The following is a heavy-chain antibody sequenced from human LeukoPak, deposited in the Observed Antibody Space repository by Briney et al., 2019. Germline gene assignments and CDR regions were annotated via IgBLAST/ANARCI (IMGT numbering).Heavy chain of an antibody. CDR1: GYSFTNYW. J-gene: IGHJ5*02. Sequence: GESLKISCKGSGYSFTNYWIGWVRQMPGKGPEWMGIIYPGDSDTRYSPSFQGQVTISADKSINTAYLQWSSLKASDTAMYYCARHLRLWQNWFDPWGQGTLVTVSS. D-gene: IGHD5-18*01. V-gene: IGHV5-51*01. CDR2: IYPGDSDT. CDR3: ARHLRLWQNWFDP.